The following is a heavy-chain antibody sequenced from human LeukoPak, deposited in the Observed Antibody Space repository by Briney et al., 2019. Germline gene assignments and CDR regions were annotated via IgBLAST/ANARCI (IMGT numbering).Heavy chain of an antibody. D-gene: IGHD2-15*01. CDR2: LNPNSGNT. J-gene: IGHJ4*02. V-gene: IGHV1-8*01. Sequence: SVKLSLKASGYTFTTYDINWVRQATGQGLGWMGWLNPNSGNTGYAHKFQGRVTMARNTAISTAYMELTSLRSDDTVVYYCARVAGPIDYWGQGTLVTVSS. CDR3: ARVAGPIDY. CDR1: GYTFTTYD.